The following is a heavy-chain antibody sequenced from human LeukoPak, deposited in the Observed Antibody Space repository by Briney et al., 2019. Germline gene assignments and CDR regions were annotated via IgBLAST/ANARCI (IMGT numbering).Heavy chain of an antibody. V-gene: IGHV4-59*01. CDR1: VELFSNYF. D-gene: IGHD3-22*01. Sequence: SETLSLTCALYVELFSNYFWSWIRHSPRKGLEWIGHIFYSGSNNYNPSLKSRVTIFVNTSKNQFSLKLSSVTAADTAVYYCARNSSELYYYDTSGYQYCHYMDVWGKGTTVTVSS. J-gene: IGHJ6*03. CDR2: IFYSGSN. CDR3: ARNSSELYYYDTSGYQYCHYMDV.